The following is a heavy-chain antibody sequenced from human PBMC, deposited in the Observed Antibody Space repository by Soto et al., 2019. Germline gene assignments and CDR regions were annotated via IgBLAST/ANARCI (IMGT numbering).Heavy chain of an antibody. J-gene: IGHJ4*02. CDR1: GGTFSSYT. CDR2: IIPILGIA. CDR3: ARDDGLAYGGGDCYS. V-gene: IGHV1-69*02. D-gene: IGHD2-21*02. Sequence: QVQLVQSGAEVKKPGSSVKVSCKASGGTFSSYTISWVRQAPVQGLEWMGRIIPILGIANYAQKVQGRVTITADKSTSTAYMELSSLRSEDTAVYYCARDDGLAYGGGDCYSWGQGTLVTVSS.